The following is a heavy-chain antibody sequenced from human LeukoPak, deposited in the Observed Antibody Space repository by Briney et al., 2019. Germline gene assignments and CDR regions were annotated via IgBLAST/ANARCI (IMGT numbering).Heavy chain of an antibody. CDR3: ARVWGGEPTTYAFDI. V-gene: IGHV4-30-4*07. CDR2: IYYTGSTHYT. CDR1: GGSISSGGYS. D-gene: IGHD4-17*01. Sequence: SETLSLTRAVSGGSISSGGYSWSWIRQPPGKGLEYIGYIYYTGSTHYTYYNPSLKSRLTISVDTSKNLFSLKLNSVTAADTAVYYCARVWGGEPTTYAFDIWGQGTMVTVSS. J-gene: IGHJ3*02.